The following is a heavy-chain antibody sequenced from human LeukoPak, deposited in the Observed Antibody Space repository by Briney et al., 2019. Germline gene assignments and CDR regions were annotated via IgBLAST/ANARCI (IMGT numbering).Heavy chain of an antibody. V-gene: IGHV3-73*01. D-gene: IGHD2-2*01. Sequence: GGSLRLSCAASGFTFSGSAMLWVRQASGKGLEWVGRIRSKANSYATAYAASVKGRFTISRDDSKNTAYLQMNSLKTEDTAVYYCTRLRYQLLSARGYYYYMDVWGKGTTVTVSS. CDR1: GFTFSGSA. J-gene: IGHJ6*03. CDR2: IRSKANSYAT. CDR3: TRLRYQLLSARGYYYYMDV.